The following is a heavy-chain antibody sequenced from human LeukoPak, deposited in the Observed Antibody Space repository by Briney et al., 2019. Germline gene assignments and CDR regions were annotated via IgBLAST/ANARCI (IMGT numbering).Heavy chain of an antibody. D-gene: IGHD3-10*01. CDR1: GYTFTSYA. CDR2: INAGNGNT. V-gene: IGHV1-3*03. Sequence: ASVKVSCKASGYTFTSYAMHWVRQAPGQRLEWMGWINAGNGNTKYSQEFQGRVTITRDTSASTAYMELSSLRSEDMAVYYCARGGVREILWFGALFEDYYYMDVWGKGTTVTVSS. CDR3: ARGGVREILWFGALFEDYYYMDV. J-gene: IGHJ6*03.